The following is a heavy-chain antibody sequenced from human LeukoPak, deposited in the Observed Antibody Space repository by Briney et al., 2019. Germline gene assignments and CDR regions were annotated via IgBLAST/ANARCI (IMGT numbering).Heavy chain of an antibody. CDR1: GSTFSSYA. J-gene: IGHJ3*02. CDR2: IYSGGST. D-gene: IGHD4-17*01. CDR3: ARDGVTTSAFDI. Sequence: GGSLRLSCAASGSTFSSYAMNWVRQAPGKGLEWVSVIYSGGSTYYADSVKGRFTISRDNSKNTLYLQMNSLRAEDTAVYYCARDGVTTSAFDIWGQGTMVTVSS. V-gene: IGHV3-66*02.